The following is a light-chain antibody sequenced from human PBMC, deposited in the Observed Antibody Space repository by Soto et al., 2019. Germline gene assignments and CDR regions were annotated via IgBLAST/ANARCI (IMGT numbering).Light chain of an antibody. CDR1: SSNIGTSS. Sequence: QSVLTQPHSASGTPGQRVTISCSGSSSNIGTSSVHWVKQLPGTAPKLLISTTNQRPSGVPERLSGSKSGTSASLAISGFQSDDEADYYFAEWDDSLNGHVFGTGTKVTVL. CDR2: TTN. J-gene: IGLJ1*01. V-gene: IGLV1-44*01. CDR3: AEWDDSLNGHV.